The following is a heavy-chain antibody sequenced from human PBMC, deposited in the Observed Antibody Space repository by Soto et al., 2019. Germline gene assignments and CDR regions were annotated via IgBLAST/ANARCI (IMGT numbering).Heavy chain of an antibody. V-gene: IGHV1-69*13. Sequence: GASVKVSCKASGGTFSSYAISWVRQAPGQGLEWMGGIIPIFGTANYAQKFQGRVTITADESASTAYMELSSLRSEDTAVYYCARAGDYGDYELDYWGQGTLVTGS. J-gene: IGHJ4*02. CDR1: GGTFSSYA. D-gene: IGHD4-17*01. CDR3: ARAGDYGDYELDY. CDR2: IIPIFGTA.